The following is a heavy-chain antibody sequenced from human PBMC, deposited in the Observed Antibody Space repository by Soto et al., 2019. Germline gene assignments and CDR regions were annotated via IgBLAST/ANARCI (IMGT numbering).Heavy chain of an antibody. Sequence: ASETLSLTCTVSGGSISSGGYYWSWIRQHPGKGLEWIGYIYYSGSTYYNPSLKSRVTISVDTSKNQFSLKLSSVTAADTAVYYCARLSNPWGNSVMDYWGQGTLVTVSS. CDR2: IYYSGST. CDR1: GGSISSGGYY. V-gene: IGHV4-31*03. D-gene: IGHD3-16*01. CDR3: ARLSNPWGNSVMDY. J-gene: IGHJ4*02.